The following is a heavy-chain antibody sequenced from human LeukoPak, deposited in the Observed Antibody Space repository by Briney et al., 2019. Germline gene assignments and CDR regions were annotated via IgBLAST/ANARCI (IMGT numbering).Heavy chain of an antibody. Sequence: SVKVSCKASGGTFSSYTISWVRQAPGQGLEWMGRIIPILGIANYAQKFQGRVTITADKSTGTAYMELSSLRSEDTTVFYCARGHQPPYYGMDVWGQGTTVTVSS. J-gene: IGHJ6*02. CDR3: ARGHQPPYYGMDV. V-gene: IGHV1-69*02. CDR1: GGTFSSYT. CDR2: IIPILGIA.